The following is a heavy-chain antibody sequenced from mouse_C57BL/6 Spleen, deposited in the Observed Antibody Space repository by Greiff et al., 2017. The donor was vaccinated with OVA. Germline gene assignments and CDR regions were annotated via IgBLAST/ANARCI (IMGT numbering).Heavy chain of an antibody. Sequence: VMLVESGPGLVQPSQSLSITCTVSGFSLTSYGVHWVRQSPGKGLEWLGVIWSGGSTDYNAAFISRLSISKDNSKSQVFFKMNSLQADDTAIYYCARKGAMITTPYWYFDVWGTGTTVTVSS. CDR1: GFSLTSYG. J-gene: IGHJ1*03. CDR3: ARKGAMITTPYWYFDV. V-gene: IGHV2-2*01. D-gene: IGHD2-4*01. CDR2: IWSGGST.